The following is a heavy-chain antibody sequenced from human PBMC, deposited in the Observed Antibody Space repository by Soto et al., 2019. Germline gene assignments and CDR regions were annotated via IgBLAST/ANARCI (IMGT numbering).Heavy chain of an antibody. V-gene: IGHV3-73*01. CDR1: GFTFSGSA. J-gene: IGHJ4*02. CDR2: IRSKANSYAT. Sequence: EVQLVESGGGLVQPGGSLKLSCAASGFTFSGSAMHWVRQASGKGLEWVGRIRSKANSYATAYAASVKGRFTISRDDSKNTAYLQMNSLKSEDTAVYYCTRLAAADGWGRGTLVTVSS. CDR3: TRLAAADG. D-gene: IGHD6-13*01.